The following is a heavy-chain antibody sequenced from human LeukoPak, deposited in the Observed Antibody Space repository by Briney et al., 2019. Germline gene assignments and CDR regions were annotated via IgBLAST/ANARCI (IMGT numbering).Heavy chain of an antibody. CDR2: INAGNGNT. CDR1: GYTFTSYA. CDR3: ARGARIAARHRSNWFDP. D-gene: IGHD6-13*01. V-gene: IGHV1-3*01. J-gene: IGHJ5*02. Sequence: ASVKVSCKASGYTFTSYAMHWVRQAPGQRLEWMGWINAGNGNTKYSQKFQGRVTITRDTSASTAYMELSSLRSEDTAVYYCARGARIAARHRSNWFDPWGQGTLVTVSS.